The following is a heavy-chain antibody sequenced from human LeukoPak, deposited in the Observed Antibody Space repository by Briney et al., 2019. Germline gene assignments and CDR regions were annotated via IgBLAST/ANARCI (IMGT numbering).Heavy chain of an antibody. V-gene: IGHV4-59*08. Sequence: SETLSLTCTVFGDSMRYYYWSWIRQPPGKGLEWIGYIYYSGSTSYNPSLKSRVTISVDTSRDLFFLILHSVTAADTAVYYCARQTDWYGDAFDMWGQGTMVTASP. J-gene: IGHJ3*02. CDR3: ARQTDWYGDAFDM. D-gene: IGHD2-21*01. CDR1: GDSMRYYY. CDR2: IYYSGST.